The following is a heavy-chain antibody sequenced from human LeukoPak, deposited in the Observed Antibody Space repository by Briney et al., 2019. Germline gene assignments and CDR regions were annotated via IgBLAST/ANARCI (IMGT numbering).Heavy chain of an antibody. CDR3: ARDTNPSYSGWDSLPDY. D-gene: IGHD6-25*01. CDR1: GYTFISYY. V-gene: IGHV1-46*01. Sequence: ASVKVSCKASGYTFISYYMHWVRQAPGQGLEWMGIINPSGGSTSYAQKFQGRVTMTRDTSTSTVYMELSSLRSEDTAVYYCARDTNPSYSGWDSLPDYWGQGTLVTVSS. CDR2: INPSGGST. J-gene: IGHJ4*02.